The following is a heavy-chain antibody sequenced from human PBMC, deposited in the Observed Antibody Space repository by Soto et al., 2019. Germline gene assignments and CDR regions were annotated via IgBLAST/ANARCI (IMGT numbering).Heavy chain of an antibody. J-gene: IGHJ4*02. V-gene: IGHV4-30-4*01. CDR2: IYYSGNT. D-gene: IGHD2-8*01. CDR3: ARVLMVYARGYPFDY. CDR1: GGSISSGDYY. Sequence: QVQLQESGPGLVKPSQTLSLTYTVSGGSISSGDYYWSWIRQPPGKGLEWIGYIYYSGNTYYNPSLKSRVTISVDTSKNQFSLKLSSVTAADTAVYYCARVLMVYARGYPFDYWGQGTLVTVSS.